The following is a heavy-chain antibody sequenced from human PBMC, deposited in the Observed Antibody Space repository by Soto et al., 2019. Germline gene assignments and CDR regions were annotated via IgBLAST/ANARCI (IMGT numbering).Heavy chain of an antibody. CDR2: ISSSGSTI. CDR3: AKPYYDYVWGSSPSPFDY. Sequence: PGGSLRLSCAASGFTFSDYYMSWILQAPGKGLEWVSYISSSGSTIYYADSVKGRFTISRDNSKNTLYLQMNSLRAEDTAVYYCAKPYYDYVWGSSPSPFDYWGQGTLVTVSS. J-gene: IGHJ4*02. CDR1: GFTFSDYY. V-gene: IGHV3-11*01. D-gene: IGHD3-16*01.